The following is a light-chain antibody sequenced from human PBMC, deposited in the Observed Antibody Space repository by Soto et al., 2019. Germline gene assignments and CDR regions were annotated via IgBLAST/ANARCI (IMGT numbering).Light chain of an antibody. CDR2: EGS. Sequence: QSALTQPASVSGSPGQSITISCTGTSSDVGGYNRVSWYQQHPNKAPKLMIYEGSKRPSGVSNRFSGSKSGNTASLTISGLQAEDEADYYCCSYAGSDTFVVFGGGTKVTVL. J-gene: IGLJ2*01. V-gene: IGLV2-23*03. CDR3: CSYAGSDTFVV. CDR1: SSDVGGYNR.